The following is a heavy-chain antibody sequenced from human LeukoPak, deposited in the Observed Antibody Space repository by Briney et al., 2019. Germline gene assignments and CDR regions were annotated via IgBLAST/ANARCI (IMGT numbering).Heavy chain of an antibody. V-gene: IGHV1-2*02. CDR1: GYTFTGYY. CDR2: INPNSGGK. D-gene: IGHD3-10*01. J-gene: IGHJ4*02. Sequence: GASVKVSCKASGYTFTGYYMHWVRQARGQELAWMGWINPNSGGKNYAQKFQGRVNMTRDTSISTAYMELSRLKYDDTAVYYCARASYGSGSDYRGKGTLVTVSS. CDR3: ARASYGSGSDY.